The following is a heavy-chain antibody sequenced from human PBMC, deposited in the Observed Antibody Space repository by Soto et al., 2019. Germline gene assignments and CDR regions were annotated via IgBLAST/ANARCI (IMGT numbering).Heavy chain of an antibody. CDR2: AYHSGNT. CDR1: GGSISNSNYY. CDR3: ATGSASSTSDAFDV. J-gene: IGHJ3*01. D-gene: IGHD2-15*01. V-gene: IGHV4-61*05. Sequence: PSETLSLTCTVSGGSISNSNYYWGWIRQPPGKGLEWIGYAYHSGNTNYSPSLRSRVAMSVDTSKNQFSLQLNSVTATDTAVYYCATGSASSTSDAFDVWDRGTVVTVSS.